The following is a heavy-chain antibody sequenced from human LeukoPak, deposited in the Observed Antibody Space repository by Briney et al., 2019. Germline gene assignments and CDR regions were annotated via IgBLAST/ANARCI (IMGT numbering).Heavy chain of an antibody. CDR2: IYSGGGT. CDR1: GFTVRNNY. J-gene: IGHJ4*02. CDR3: VRDANYYFDF. D-gene: IGHD1-7*01. V-gene: IGHV3-66*01. Sequence: PGGSLRLSCEASGFTVRNNYMTWVRQAPGKGLEWVSVIYSGGGTYYADSVKDRFTISRDNSKNTLFLQMNNLRVEDTAVYYCVRDANYYFDFWGQGTLVTVSS.